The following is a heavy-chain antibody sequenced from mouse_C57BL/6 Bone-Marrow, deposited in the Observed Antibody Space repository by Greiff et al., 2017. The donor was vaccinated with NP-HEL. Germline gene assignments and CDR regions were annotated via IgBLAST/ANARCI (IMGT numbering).Heavy chain of an antibody. V-gene: IGHV5-16*01. J-gene: IGHJ4*01. CDR1: GFTFSDYY. D-gene: IGHD1-1*01. CDR2: INYDGSST. Sequence: EVKLMESEGGLVQPGRSMKLSCTASGFTFSDYYMAWVRQVPEKGLEWVANINYDGSSTYYLDSLKSRFIISRDNAKNILYLQMSSLKSEDTATYYCAREGSSRYYAMDYWGQGTSVTVSS. CDR3: AREGSSRYYAMDY.